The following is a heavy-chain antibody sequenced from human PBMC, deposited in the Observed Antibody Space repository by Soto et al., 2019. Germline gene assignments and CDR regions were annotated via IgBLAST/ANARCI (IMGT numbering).Heavy chain of an antibody. CDR3: ARYPFSSSWYDT. CDR1: GFTFSSYA. CDR2: ISYDGSNK. Sequence: QVQLVESGGGVVQPGRSLRLSCAASGFTFSSYAMHWVRQAPGKGLEWVAVISYDGSNKYYADSVKGRFTISRDNSKNTLYLQMTSLRAEDTAVYFCARYPFSSSWYDTWGQGTLVTVS. D-gene: IGHD6-13*01. V-gene: IGHV3-30*04. J-gene: IGHJ5*02.